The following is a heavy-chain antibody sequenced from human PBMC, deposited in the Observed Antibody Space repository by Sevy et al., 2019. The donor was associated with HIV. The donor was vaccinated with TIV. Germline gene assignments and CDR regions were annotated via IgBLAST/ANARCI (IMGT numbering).Heavy chain of an antibody. Sequence: GGSLRLSCAASGFTFSSYAMSWVRQAPGKGLEWASAISGSGGSTYYADSVKGRFTISRDNSKNTLYLQMNSLRAEDTAVYYCAKDLVAVAGYRYFDYWGQGTLVTVSS. CDR1: GFTFSSYA. CDR3: AKDLVAVAGYRYFDY. J-gene: IGHJ4*02. D-gene: IGHD6-19*01. V-gene: IGHV3-23*01. CDR2: ISGSGGST.